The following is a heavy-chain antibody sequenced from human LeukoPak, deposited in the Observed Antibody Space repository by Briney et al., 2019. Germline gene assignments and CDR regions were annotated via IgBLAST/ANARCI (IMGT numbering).Heavy chain of an antibody. V-gene: IGHV3-23*01. CDR1: GFTFSSYA. D-gene: IGHD1-26*01. J-gene: IGHJ4*02. CDR3: ARVSGSYSLRGTFDY. Sequence: GGSLRLSCAASGFTFSSYAMSWVRQAPGKGLEWVSAISGSGGSTYYADSVKGRFTISRDNSKNTLYLQMNSLRAEDTAVYYCARVSGSYSLRGTFDYWGQGTLVTVSS. CDR2: ISGSGGST.